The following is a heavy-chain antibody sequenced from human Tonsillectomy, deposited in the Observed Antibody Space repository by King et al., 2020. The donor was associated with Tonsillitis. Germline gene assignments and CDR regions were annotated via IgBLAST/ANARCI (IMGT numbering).Heavy chain of an antibody. D-gene: IGHD3-22*01. CDR1: GYSFTSYW. V-gene: IGHV5-10-1*01. CDR2: IDPSDSYT. J-gene: IGHJ6*03. CDR3: ATRYYSVGSGPAINYYYYMDV. Sequence: VQLVQSGAEVKKPGESLRISCKGSGYSFTSYWINWVRQMPGKGLEWMGRIDPSDSYTNYSPSFQGHVTISADKSISTAYLQWSTLKASDTAMYYCATRYYSVGSGPAINYYYYMDVWGKGTTVTVSS.